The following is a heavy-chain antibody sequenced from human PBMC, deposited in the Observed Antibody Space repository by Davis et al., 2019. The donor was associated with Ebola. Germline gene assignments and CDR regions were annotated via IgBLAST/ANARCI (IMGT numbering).Heavy chain of an antibody. CDR3: ARGIAPPPGYYYFYGMDV. D-gene: IGHD6-13*01. Sequence: GESLKISCAVSGFIFSPYSMIWVRQAPGKGLEWVSSISSSSHIYYADSMKGRFTISRDNARNSLYLQMNSLRAEDTAVYYCARGIAPPPGYYYFYGMDVWGQGTTVTVSS. CDR1: GFIFSPYS. V-gene: IGHV3-21*01. CDR2: ISSSSHI. J-gene: IGHJ6*02.